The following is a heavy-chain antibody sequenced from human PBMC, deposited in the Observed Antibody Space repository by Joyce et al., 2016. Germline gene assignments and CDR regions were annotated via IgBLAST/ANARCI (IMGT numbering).Heavy chain of an antibody. CDR1: GYTFTNYY. V-gene: IGHV1-46*01. CDR2: INPSGGST. D-gene: IGHD5-18*01. Sequence: QVQLVQSGAEVKKPGASVKVSCKASGYTFTNYYMHWVRQAPGQGLEWMGIINPSGGSTNSAQKFQGRVTMTRDTSTSTVYMELSSLRSEDTAVYYCARETAMATGYYYYGMDVWGQGTTVTVSS. J-gene: IGHJ6*02. CDR3: ARETAMATGYYYYGMDV.